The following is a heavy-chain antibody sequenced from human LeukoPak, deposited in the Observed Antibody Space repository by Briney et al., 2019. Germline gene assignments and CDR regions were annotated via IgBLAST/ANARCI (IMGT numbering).Heavy chain of an antibody. J-gene: IGHJ4*02. CDR2: ISWNSGSI. CDR1: GFTFDDYA. Sequence: QSGGSLRLSCAASGFTFDDYAMHWVRQAPGKGLEWVSGISWNSGSIGYADSVKGRFTISRDNAKNSLYLQMNSLRAEDTALYYCAKGSRLDLWLGFDYWGQGTLVTVSS. CDR3: AKGSRLDLWLGFDY. V-gene: IGHV3-9*01. D-gene: IGHD3-10*01.